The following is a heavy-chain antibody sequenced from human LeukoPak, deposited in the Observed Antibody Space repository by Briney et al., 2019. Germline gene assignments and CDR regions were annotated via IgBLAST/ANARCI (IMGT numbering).Heavy chain of an antibody. J-gene: IGHJ5*01. CDR3: VKGGSISHNWFDS. CDR1: GFTYSDYG. CDR2: ILNDGNWV. V-gene: IGHV3-30*02. Sequence: PGGPVTLLCAACGFTYSDYGMQWAPHATGGGLEGVAFILNDGNWVYYPATVKGRLTMSRYNSTNTLYLPMNSVRLEATAIYYCVKGGSISHNWFDSWGQGTLVTVSS. D-gene: IGHD3-16*01.